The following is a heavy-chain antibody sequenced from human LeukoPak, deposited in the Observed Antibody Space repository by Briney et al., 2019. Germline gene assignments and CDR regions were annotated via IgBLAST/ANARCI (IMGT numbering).Heavy chain of an antibody. CDR3: AGVSIAVAGTVLDYYYYYMDV. V-gene: IGHV3-48*01. CDR2: ISSSSSTI. J-gene: IGHJ6*03. Sequence: PGGSLRLSCAASGFTFSSYSMNWVRQAPGKGLEWVSYISSSSSTIYYADSVKGRFTISRVNAKNSLYLQMNSLRAEDTAVYYCAGVSIAVAGTVLDYYYYYMDVWGKGTTVTVSS. CDR1: GFTFSSYS. D-gene: IGHD6-19*01.